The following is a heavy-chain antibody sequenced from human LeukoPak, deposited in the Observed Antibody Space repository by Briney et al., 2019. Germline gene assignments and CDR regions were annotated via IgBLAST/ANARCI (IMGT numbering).Heavy chain of an antibody. Sequence: SETLSLTCTVSGGSISSGSYYWGWIRQPPGKGLEWIGSIYYSGSTYYNPSLKSRVTISVDTSKNQFSLKLSSVTAADTAVYYCTFYYYDSSGYYDYWGQGTLVTVSS. CDR1: GGSISSGSYY. CDR3: TFYYYDSSGYYDY. CDR2: IYYSGST. D-gene: IGHD3-22*01. V-gene: IGHV4-39*01. J-gene: IGHJ4*02.